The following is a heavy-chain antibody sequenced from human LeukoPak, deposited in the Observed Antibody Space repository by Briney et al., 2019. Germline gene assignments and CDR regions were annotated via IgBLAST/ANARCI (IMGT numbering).Heavy chain of an antibody. CDR3: AQDIVLD. J-gene: IGHJ4*02. CDR2: VKQDGSEK. D-gene: IGHD2-8*01. CDR1: EFTFSNYW. Sequence: GGSLRLSCEASEFTFSNYWMSWVRQAPGKGLEWVANVKQDGSEKYYVDSVKGRFTISRDNAKNSLYLQMSSLRAEDTAVYYCAQDIVLDWGQGTLVTVSS. V-gene: IGHV3-7*01.